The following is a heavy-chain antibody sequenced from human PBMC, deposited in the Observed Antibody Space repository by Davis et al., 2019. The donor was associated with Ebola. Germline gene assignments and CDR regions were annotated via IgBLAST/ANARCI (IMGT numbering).Heavy chain of an antibody. CDR1: GFTFSSYA. J-gene: IGHJ5*02. V-gene: IGHV3-11*06. D-gene: IGHD5-18*01. CDR3: ARDQLWLSGWFDP. Sequence: GESLKISCAASGFTFSSYAMSWIRQAPGKGLEWVSYISSSSSYTNYADSVKGRFTISRDNSKNTLYLQMNSLRAEDTAVYYCARDQLWLSGWFDPWGQGTLVTVSS. CDR2: ISSSSSYT.